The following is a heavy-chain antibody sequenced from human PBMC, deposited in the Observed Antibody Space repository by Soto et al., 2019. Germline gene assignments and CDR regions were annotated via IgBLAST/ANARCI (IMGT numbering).Heavy chain of an antibody. CDR1: GFTFSSYS. D-gene: IGHD1-26*01. Sequence: EVQLVESGGGLVKPGGSLRLSCAASGFTFSSYSMNGVRQAPGKGLEWVSSISSSSSYIYYADSVKGRFTISRDNAKNSLYRQMNSLRAEDTAVYYCARERVIVGATTHYYYGMDVWGQGTTVTVSS. CDR2: ISSSSSYI. V-gene: IGHV3-21*01. J-gene: IGHJ6*02. CDR3: ARERVIVGATTHYYYGMDV.